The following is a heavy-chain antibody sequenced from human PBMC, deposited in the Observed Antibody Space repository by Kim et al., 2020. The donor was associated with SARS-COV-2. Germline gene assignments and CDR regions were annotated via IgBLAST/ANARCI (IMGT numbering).Heavy chain of an antibody. D-gene: IGHD6-13*01. J-gene: IGHJ5*02. CDR2: INHSGST. CDR1: GGSFSGYY. Sequence: SETLSLTCAVYGGSFSGYYWSWIRQPPGKGLEWIGEINHSGSTNYNPSLKSRVTISVDTSKNQFSLKLSSVTAADTAVYYCARGPASSSWYAWFDPWGQGTLVTVSS. CDR3: ARGPASSSWYAWFDP. V-gene: IGHV4-34*01.